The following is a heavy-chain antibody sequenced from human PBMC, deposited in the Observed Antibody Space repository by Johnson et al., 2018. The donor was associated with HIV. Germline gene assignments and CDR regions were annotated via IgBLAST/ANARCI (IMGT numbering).Heavy chain of an antibody. Sequence: VQLVESGGGLVRPGGSLRLSCAASGFTFDDYAMHWVRQAPGKGLEWVSGISWNSGSIGYADSVKGRFTISRDNAKNSLYLQMNSLRAEDTALYYCAKDIAAAGTDAFDIWGQGTMVTVSS. D-gene: IGHD6-13*01. J-gene: IGHJ3*02. CDR2: ISWNSGSI. CDR1: GFTFDDYA. V-gene: IGHV3-9*01. CDR3: AKDIAAAGTDAFDI.